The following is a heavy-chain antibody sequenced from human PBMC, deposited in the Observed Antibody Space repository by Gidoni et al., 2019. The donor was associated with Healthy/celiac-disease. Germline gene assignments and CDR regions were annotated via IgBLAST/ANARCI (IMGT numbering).Heavy chain of an antibody. Sequence: QVQLVESGGGVVQPGRSLSLSCAASGFTFSSYAMHWVRQAPGKGLEWVAVISYDGSNKYYADSVKGRFTISRDNSKNTLYLQMNSLRAEDTAVYYCARDLRYSSSLWGQGTLVTVSS. CDR2: ISYDGSNK. CDR1: GFTFSSYA. D-gene: IGHD6-13*01. J-gene: IGHJ4*02. V-gene: IGHV3-30-3*01. CDR3: ARDLRYSSSL.